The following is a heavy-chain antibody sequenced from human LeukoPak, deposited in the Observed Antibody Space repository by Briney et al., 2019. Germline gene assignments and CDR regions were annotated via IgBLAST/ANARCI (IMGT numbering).Heavy chain of an antibody. D-gene: IGHD5/OR15-5a*01. V-gene: IGHV4-59*01. CDR3: ARGLGYMDV. CDR2: IYYSGST. CDR1: GGSICSYF. Sequence: SETLSLTCTISGGSICSYFWSWIRQPPGEGLEWIGFIYYSGSTNYNPSVKSRHTISVDTSKNQFSLQLSSVTAADTAVYFCARGLGYMDVWGKGTTVTVSS. J-gene: IGHJ6*03.